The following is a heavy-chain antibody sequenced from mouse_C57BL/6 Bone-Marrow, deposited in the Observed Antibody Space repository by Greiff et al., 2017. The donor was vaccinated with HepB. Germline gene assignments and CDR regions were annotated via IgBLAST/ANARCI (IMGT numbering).Heavy chain of an antibody. D-gene: IGHD2-3*01. CDR1: GYTFTSYW. V-gene: IGHV1-61*01. CDR2: IYPSDSET. CDR3: ARREIYDGYCEGDY. Sequence: QVQLQQPGAELVRPGSSVKLSCKASGYTFTSYWMDWVKQRPGQGLEWIGNIYPSDSETHYNQKFKDKATLTVDKSSSTAYMQLSSLTSEDSAVYYCARREIYDGYCEGDYWGQGTTLTVSS. J-gene: IGHJ2*01.